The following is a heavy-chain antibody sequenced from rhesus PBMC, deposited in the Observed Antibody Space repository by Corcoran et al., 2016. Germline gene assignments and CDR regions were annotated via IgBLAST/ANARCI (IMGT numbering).Heavy chain of an antibody. CDR3: TKGPPSFDF. V-gene: IGHV4-80*01. CDR1: GASMPNSC. CDR2: INVDSGHS. J-gene: IGHJ4*01. Sequence: QVQLQESGPGLVEPSETLSLTCTVSGASMPNSCWSWICQSPEKGLEWIGEINVDSGHSTYNPSLRSRVTISRDASKSQFSLRLNSVTAADAAVYYCTKGPPSFDFWGQGVLVTVSS.